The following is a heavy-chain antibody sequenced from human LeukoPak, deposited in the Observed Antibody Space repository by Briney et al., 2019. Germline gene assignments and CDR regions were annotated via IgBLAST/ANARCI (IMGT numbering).Heavy chain of an antibody. J-gene: IGHJ4*02. D-gene: IGHD3-10*01. CDR3: ASILRSSSGYYFDY. Sequence: GGSLRLSCAASGFTFSTYAMSWVRQAPGKGLEWVSGISDSGGTTYYADSVKGRFTISRDNSKNTLYLQMNSLRAEDTAVYYCASILRSSSGYYFDYWGQGTLVTVSS. CDR2: ISDSGGTT. CDR1: GFTFSTYA. V-gene: IGHV3-23*01.